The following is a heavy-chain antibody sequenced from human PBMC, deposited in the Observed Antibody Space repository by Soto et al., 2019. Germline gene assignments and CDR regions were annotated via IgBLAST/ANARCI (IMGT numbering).Heavy chain of an antibody. V-gene: IGHV3-23*01. J-gene: IGHJ4*02. CDR2: ISGSDGKT. CDR3: ARWSYLDY. Sequence: PGGSMRLGCAASGVSFGSYALSWVRQAPGKGLEWVSTISGSDGKTFYADSVKGRFSISRDTSQSTLYLQMNSLRADDTAMYYCARWSYLDYWGQGTRVTVSS. D-gene: IGHD3-3*01. CDR1: GVSFGSYA.